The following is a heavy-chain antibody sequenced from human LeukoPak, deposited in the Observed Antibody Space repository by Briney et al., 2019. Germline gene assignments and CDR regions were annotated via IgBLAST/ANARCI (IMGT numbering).Heavy chain of an antibody. CDR3: ARGSGVHV. J-gene: IGHJ4*02. D-gene: IGHD3-10*01. V-gene: IGHV3-21*04. CDR1: GFTFRTHS. Sequence: GRSLRLSCEASGFTFRTHSMNWVRQAPGKGLEWVSSITKSSTYVYYADSVKGRFTISRDNANNSLFLQMNNLGVDDTGVYYCARGSGVHVWGQGTLVIVSS. CDR2: ITKSSTYV.